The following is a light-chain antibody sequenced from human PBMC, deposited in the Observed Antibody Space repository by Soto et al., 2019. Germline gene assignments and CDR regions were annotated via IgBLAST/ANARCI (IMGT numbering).Light chain of an antibody. CDR3: QPDNSFPLT. J-gene: IGKJ4*01. CDR2: AAS. CDR1: QGIGSW. Sequence: DIQMTQSPSSVSASVGDRVTITCRASQGIGSWLAWYQQKPGKAPKVLIYAASSLPTVVPSRFSGSGSGSDFTLTISSLQPEDFATYYCQPDNSFPLTFGGGTKVEIK. V-gene: IGKV1-12*01.